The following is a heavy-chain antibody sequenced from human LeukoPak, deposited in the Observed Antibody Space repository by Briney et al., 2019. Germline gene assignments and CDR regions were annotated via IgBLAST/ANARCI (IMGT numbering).Heavy chain of an antibody. Sequence: GASVKVSCKASGYTFTTYSMHWVRQAPGQGLEWMGGINPSSGSTRYAQKFQGRVTVTRDTSTSTVYLELRSLRSEDTAVYYCAALGGNSRLLYFDLWGRGTLVTVSS. CDR3: AALGGNSRLLYFDL. D-gene: IGHD4-23*01. J-gene: IGHJ2*01. CDR1: GYTFTTYS. V-gene: IGHV1-46*01. CDR2: INPSSGST.